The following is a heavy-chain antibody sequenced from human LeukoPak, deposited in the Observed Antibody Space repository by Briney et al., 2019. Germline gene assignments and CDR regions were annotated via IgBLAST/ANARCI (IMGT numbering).Heavy chain of an antibody. CDR2: IYTSGST. J-gene: IGHJ4*02. Sequence: SETLSLTCAVYGGSFSGYYWSWIRQPPGKGLEWIGRIYTSGSTNYNPSLKSRVTISVDTSKNQFSLKLSSVTAADTAVYYCARVPVKGAAAGTSDYWGQGTLVTISS. V-gene: IGHV4-4*08. CDR3: ARVPVKGAAAGTSDY. D-gene: IGHD6-13*01. CDR1: GGSFSGYY.